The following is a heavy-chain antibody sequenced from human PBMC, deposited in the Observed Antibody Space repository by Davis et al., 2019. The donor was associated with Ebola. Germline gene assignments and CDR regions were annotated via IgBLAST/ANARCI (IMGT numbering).Heavy chain of an antibody. D-gene: IGHD2-2*01. Sequence: AASVKVSCKASGYTFTGYYMHWVRQAPGQGLEWMGIINPSGGSTSYAQKFQGRVTMTRDTSTSTVYMELSSLRSEDTAVYYCASSVVPAANPYYYGMDVWGQGTTVTVSS. CDR3: ASSVVPAANPYYYGMDV. CDR2: INPSGGST. CDR1: GYTFTGYY. J-gene: IGHJ6*02. V-gene: IGHV1-46*01.